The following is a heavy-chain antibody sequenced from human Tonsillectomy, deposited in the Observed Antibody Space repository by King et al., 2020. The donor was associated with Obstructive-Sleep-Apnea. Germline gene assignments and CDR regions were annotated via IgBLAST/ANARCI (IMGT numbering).Heavy chain of an antibody. D-gene: IGHD1-26*01. J-gene: IGHJ4*02. CDR3: ARVQSGTTSFDY. V-gene: IGHV7-4-1*01. Sequence: VQLVESESELRRPGASVNVSCRASGYTFISNGINWVRQAPGQGLEWMGWINTKTGNPTYAQAFTGRIVFSLDTSVTPAYLQIRSLQAEDTAVYFCARVQSGTTSFDYWGQGTLVTVSS. CDR2: INTKTGNP. CDR1: GYTFISNG.